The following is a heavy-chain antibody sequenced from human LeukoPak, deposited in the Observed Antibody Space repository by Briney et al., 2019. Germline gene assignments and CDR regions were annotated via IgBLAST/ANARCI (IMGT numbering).Heavy chain of an antibody. Sequence: ASVKVSCKASGYTFTGYYMHWVRQAPGQGLEWMGWINPNSGGTNYAQKFQGRVTMTRDTSISTAYMELSRLRSDDTAVYYCARDLSSSRYNWFDPWGQGTLVTVSS. D-gene: IGHD6-6*01. J-gene: IGHJ5*02. CDR3: ARDLSSSRYNWFDP. CDR1: GYTFTGYY. CDR2: INPNSGGT. V-gene: IGHV1-2*02.